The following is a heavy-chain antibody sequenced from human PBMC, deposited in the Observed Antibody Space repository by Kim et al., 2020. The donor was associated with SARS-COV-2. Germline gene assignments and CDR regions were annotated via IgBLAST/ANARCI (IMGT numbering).Heavy chain of an antibody. D-gene: IGHD1-1*01. CDR1: GASISSGDYY. V-gene: IGHV4-31*03. J-gene: IGHJ4*02. CDR2: IYSSVTT. CDR3: ARYRDGYNLLDY. Sequence: SETLSLTCTVSGASISSGDYYWSWIRQHPGKGLEWIGYIYSSVTTYYNPSLKSRVTISGDTSNNQFSLRLSSVTAADTAVYYCARYRDGYNLLDYWGQGTLVTVSS.